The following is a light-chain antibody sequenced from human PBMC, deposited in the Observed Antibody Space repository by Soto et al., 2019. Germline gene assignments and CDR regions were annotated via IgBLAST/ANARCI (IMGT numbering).Light chain of an antibody. V-gene: IGKV1-5*03. CDR1: QSISSW. CDR2: KAS. J-gene: IGKJ1*01. Sequence: DIQMTQSRSSLSASXXDRVXITCLGSQSISSWLAWYQQKPGKAPKXXIYKASTLKSGVPSRFSGSGSGTEFTLTISSLQPDDFATYYCQHYNSYSEAFGQGTKVDIK. CDR3: QHYNSYSEA.